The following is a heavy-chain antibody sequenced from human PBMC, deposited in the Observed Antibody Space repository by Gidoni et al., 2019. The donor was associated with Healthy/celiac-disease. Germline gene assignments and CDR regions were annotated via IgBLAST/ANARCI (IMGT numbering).Heavy chain of an antibody. V-gene: IGHV3-30-3*01. Sequence: GKGLEWVAVISYDGSNKYYADSVKGRFTISRDNSKNTLYLQMNSLRAEDTAVYYCARAVSLSGYVDYWGQGTLVTVSS. CDR2: ISYDGSNK. CDR3: ARAVSLSGYVDY. D-gene: IGHD3-9*01. J-gene: IGHJ4*02.